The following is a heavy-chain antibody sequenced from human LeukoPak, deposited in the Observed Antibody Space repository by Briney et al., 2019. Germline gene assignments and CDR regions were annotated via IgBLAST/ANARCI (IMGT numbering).Heavy chain of an antibody. CDR1: GGSISSYY. Sequence: SEILSLTCTVSGGSISSYYWSWIRQPPGKGLEWIGYIYYSGSTNYNPSLKSRVTISVDTSKNQFSLKLSSVTAADTAVYYCARDNYDILTGYYFDYWGQGTLVTVSS. V-gene: IGHV4-59*01. CDR2: IYYSGST. CDR3: ARDNYDILTGYYFDY. J-gene: IGHJ4*02. D-gene: IGHD3-9*01.